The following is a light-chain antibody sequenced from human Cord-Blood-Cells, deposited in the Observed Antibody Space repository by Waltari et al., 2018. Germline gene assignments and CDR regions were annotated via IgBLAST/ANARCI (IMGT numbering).Light chain of an antibody. CDR1: SSDVGGYNY. J-gene: IGLJ2*01. V-gene: IGLV2-14*01. CDR3: SSYTSSSTLV. Sequence: QSALTQHASVSGSPGQSITISCTGTSSDVGGYNYVSWYQQHPGKAPKSMIYDLSNRPSGVSNRVAGSKSGNTASLTISVLQAEDEADYYCSSYTSSSTLVFGGGTKLTVL. CDR2: DLS.